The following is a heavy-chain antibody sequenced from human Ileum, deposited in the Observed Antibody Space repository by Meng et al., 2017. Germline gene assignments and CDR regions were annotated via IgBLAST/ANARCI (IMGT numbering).Heavy chain of an antibody. CDR1: GGSIRSNNNF. D-gene: IGHD3-22*01. CDR2: IYYSGGT. Sequence: QLQLQESGPGLVKPSETLSLPCTVSGGSIRSNNNFWGWIRQPPGKGLEWIGSIYYSGGTYSNPSLKSRVTISVDTSKNQFSLKLSSVTAADTAVYYCARHEVPFYYDSSGYPNWFDPWGQGTLVTVSS. J-gene: IGHJ5*02. V-gene: IGHV4-39*01. CDR3: ARHEVPFYYDSSGYPNWFDP.